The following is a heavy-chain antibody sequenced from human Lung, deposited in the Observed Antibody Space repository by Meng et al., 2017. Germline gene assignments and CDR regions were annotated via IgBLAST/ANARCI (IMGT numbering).Heavy chain of an antibody. CDR3: ARSPYSSGWPNFDS. D-gene: IGHD6-19*01. V-gene: IGHV1-18*01. CDR1: GYPFTNYG. Sequence: QGHLGQAGAEGREPGAAGKGSCKASGYPFTNYGISWVRQAPGQGLEWMGWISVYNVNTNYAQKFQGRVTMTTDTSTSTTYMELRSLRSDDTGVYYCARSPYSSGWPNFDSWGQGTLVTVSS. J-gene: IGHJ4*02. CDR2: ISVYNVNT.